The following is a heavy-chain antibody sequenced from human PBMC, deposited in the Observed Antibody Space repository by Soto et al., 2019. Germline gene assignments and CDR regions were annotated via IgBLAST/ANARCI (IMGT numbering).Heavy chain of an antibody. D-gene: IGHD5-12*01. CDR1: GGSISSHY. V-gene: IGHV4-59*08. J-gene: IGHJ4*02. CDR3: ARRDGYDDYFDY. CDR2: IYYSGST. Sequence: SETLSLTCTVSGGSISSHYWCWIRQPPGQGLEWIGYIYYSGSTNYNPSLKSRVTISVDTSKSQFTPGLSSVTAVYTSVYFCARRDGYDDYFDYWGQGALVTVSS.